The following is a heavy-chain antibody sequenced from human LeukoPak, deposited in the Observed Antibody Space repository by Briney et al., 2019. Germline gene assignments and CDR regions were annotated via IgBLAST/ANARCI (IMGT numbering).Heavy chain of an antibody. CDR3: ARTKGDFWSGYFSYYYMDV. J-gene: IGHJ6*03. D-gene: IGHD3-3*01. CDR1: GGSFSGYY. V-gene: IGHV4-34*01. CDR2: INHSGST. Sequence: SENLSLTCAVYGGSFSGYYWSWIRQTPEKGLEWIGEINHSGSTNYNPSLKSPVTISVDTSKNQFSLNLSSVTAADTAVFYCARTKGDFWSGYFSYYYMDVWGKGTTVTVSS.